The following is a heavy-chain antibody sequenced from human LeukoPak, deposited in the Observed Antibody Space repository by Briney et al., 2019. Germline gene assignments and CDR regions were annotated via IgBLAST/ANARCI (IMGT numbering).Heavy chain of an antibody. J-gene: IGHJ4*02. CDR1: GGTFSSYT. Sequence: SVKVSCKASGGTFSSYTISWVRQAPGQGLEWMGRIIPILGIANYAQKFQGRATLTADKSTSTAYMELSSLRSEDTAVYYCARGGDDYGDFKFDYWGQGTLVTVSS. CDR3: ARGGDDYGDFKFDY. D-gene: IGHD4-17*01. V-gene: IGHV1-69*02. CDR2: IIPILGIA.